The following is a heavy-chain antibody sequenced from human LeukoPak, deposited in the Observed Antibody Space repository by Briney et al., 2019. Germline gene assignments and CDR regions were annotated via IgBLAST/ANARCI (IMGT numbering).Heavy chain of an antibody. D-gene: IGHD2-21*02. CDR1: GASITSTNW. CDR3: ARDPGMVTKANRFDP. J-gene: IGHJ5*02. V-gene: IGHV4-4*02. Sequence: SGTLSLTCTISGASITSTNWWSWLRQSPGRGLDGIGEVYHSGPTNYNPSLKSRVTISLDRSTNYFSLKMTSMTAADTAVYYCARDPGMVTKANRFDPWGQGTLVTVSS. CDR2: VYHSGPT.